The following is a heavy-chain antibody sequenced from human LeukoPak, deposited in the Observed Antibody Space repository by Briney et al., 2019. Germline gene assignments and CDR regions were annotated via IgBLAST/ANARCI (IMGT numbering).Heavy chain of an antibody. J-gene: IGHJ4*02. Sequence: ASVKVSCKASGYTFTSYGISWVRQAPGQGLEWMGWISAYNGNTNYAQKLQGRVTMTTDTSTSTAYMELRSPRSDDTAVYYCARASEDYGDYDPSLDERYFDYWGQGTLVTVSS. CDR2: ISAYNGNT. CDR3: ARASEDYGDYDPSLDERYFDY. D-gene: IGHD4-17*01. CDR1: GYTFTSYG. V-gene: IGHV1-18*01.